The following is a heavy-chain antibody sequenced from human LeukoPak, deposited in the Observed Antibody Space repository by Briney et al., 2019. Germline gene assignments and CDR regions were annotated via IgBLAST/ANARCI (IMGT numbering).Heavy chain of an antibody. J-gene: IGHJ3*02. CDR2: IIPILGIA. V-gene: IGHV1-69*04. CDR1: GGTFSSYA. CDR3: ARGPLHDAFDI. Sequence: SVKVSCKASGGTFSSYAISWVRQAPGQGLEWVGRIIPILGIANYAQKFQGRVTITADKSTSTAYMELSSLRSEDTAVYYCARGPLHDAFDIWGQGTMVTVSS.